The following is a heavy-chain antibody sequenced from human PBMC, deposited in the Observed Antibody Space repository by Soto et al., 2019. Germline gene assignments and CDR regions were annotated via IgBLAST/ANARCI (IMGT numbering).Heavy chain of an antibody. Sequence: QVQLVQSGTEVKKPGASVRVSCKASGYKFTNFAITWVRRAPGQGLEWVGWISAHNGVTNYAEKVQGRVIMTTYTSTRTAYMDLKSIRSDDTAVYYCARVGGAMFGVGIDASHYYYGMDVWGQGTTITVSS. V-gene: IGHV1-18*01. CDR2: ISAHNGVT. CDR1: GYKFTNFA. J-gene: IGHJ6*02. CDR3: ARVGGAMFGVGIDASHYYYGMDV. D-gene: IGHD3-3*01.